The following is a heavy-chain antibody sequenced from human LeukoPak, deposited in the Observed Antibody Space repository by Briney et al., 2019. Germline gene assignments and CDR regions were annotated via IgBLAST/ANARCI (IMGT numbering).Heavy chain of an antibody. CDR2: IWYDGSNK. CDR1: GFTFSSYG. D-gene: IGHD5-12*01. V-gene: IGHV3-33*01. J-gene: IGHJ4*02. CDR3: ARGDTRGYSGYDSEFDY. Sequence: GGSLRLSCAASGFTFSSYGMHWVCQAPGKGLEWVAVIWYDGSNKYYADSVKGRFTISRDNSKNTLYLQMNSLRAEDTAVYYCARGDTRGYSGYDSEFDYWGQGTLVTVSS.